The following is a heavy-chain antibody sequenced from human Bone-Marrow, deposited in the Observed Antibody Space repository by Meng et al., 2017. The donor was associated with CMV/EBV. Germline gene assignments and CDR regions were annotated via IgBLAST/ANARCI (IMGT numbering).Heavy chain of an antibody. D-gene: IGHD3-22*01. Sequence: YTFYSYGFSWVRQAPGQGHEWLGWISAYNGKTNYAQRLQGRVTLTRDTSTRTAYLELRSLRSDDTAVYYCARAVDDSDGCWNSFFLDLWGQGTLVTVSS. J-gene: IGHJ4*02. V-gene: IGHV1-18*01. CDR2: ISAYNGKT. CDR3: ARAVDDSDGCWNSFFLDL. CDR1: YTFYSYG.